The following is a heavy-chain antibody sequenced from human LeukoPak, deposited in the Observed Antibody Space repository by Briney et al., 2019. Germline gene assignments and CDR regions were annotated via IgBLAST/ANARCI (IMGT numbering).Heavy chain of an antibody. V-gene: IGHV3-23*01. CDR1: GFTFSSYA. CDR3: AKSHIDPSWYFDL. Sequence: GGSLRLSCAASGFTFSSYAMSWVRQAPGKGLEWVSGISGSGGRTYYADSVKGRFTISRDNSKNTLYLQMNSLRAEDTAVYYCAKSHIDPSWYFDLWGRGTLVTVSS. CDR2: ISGSGGRT. J-gene: IGHJ2*01.